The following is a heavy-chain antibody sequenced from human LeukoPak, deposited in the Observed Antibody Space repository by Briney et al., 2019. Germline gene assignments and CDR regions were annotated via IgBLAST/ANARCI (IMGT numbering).Heavy chain of an antibody. J-gene: IGHJ6*03. CDR3: ARAPRYYYYYMDV. Sequence: PSETLSLTCTVSGGSISTYYWSWIRQPPGKGLEWIGNIYYSGSTNYNPSLKSRVTISVDTSKNQFSLKLSSVTAADTAVYYCARAPRYYYYYMDVWGKGTTVTISS. CDR1: GGSISTYY. V-gene: IGHV4-59*01. CDR2: IYYSGST.